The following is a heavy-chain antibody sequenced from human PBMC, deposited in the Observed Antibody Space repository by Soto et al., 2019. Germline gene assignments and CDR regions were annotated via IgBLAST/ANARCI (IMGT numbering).Heavy chain of an antibody. CDR1: GFTFSSYG. V-gene: IGHV3-33*01. J-gene: IGHJ3*02. CDR2: IWYDGSIK. CDR3: ARDRGAHIAAAGKPFDI. Sequence: QVQLVESGGGVVQPGRSLRLSCGASGFTFSSYGMHWVRQAPGKGLEWVAVIWYDGSIKYYPDSVKGRFTISRDISNNPLVLQMSSLRDEDTAVYYCARDRGAHIAAAGKPFDIWGQGTMVTVSS. D-gene: IGHD6-13*01.